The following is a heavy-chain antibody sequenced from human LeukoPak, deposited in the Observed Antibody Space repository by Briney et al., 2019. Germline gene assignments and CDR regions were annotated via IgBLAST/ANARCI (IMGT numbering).Heavy chain of an antibody. V-gene: IGHV3-23*01. CDR1: GFTFSSYA. Sequence: GGSLRLSCAASGFTFSSYAMSWVRQAPGKGLEWVSAISGSGGSTYYADAVKGRFTISRDNSKNTLYLQMNSLRAEDTAVYYCAKELGSSGYQTPYSYYYGMDVWGQGTTVTVSS. J-gene: IGHJ6*02. CDR3: AKELGSSGYQTPYSYYYGMDV. D-gene: IGHD5-12*01. CDR2: ISGSGGST.